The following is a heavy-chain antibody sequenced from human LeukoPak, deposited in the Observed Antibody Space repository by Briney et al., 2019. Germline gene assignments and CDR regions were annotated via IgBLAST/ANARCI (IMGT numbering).Heavy chain of an antibody. D-gene: IGHD3-3*01. CDR3: AKDNEGDFWYFDY. CDR1: GFTFDDYA. J-gene: IGHJ4*02. Sequence: PGGSLRLSCAASGFTFDDYAMHWVRQAPGKGLEWVSGISWNSGSIGYADSVKGRFTISRDNAKNSLYLQMNSLRAEYTALYYCAKDNEGDFWYFDYWGQGTLVTVSS. V-gene: IGHV3-9*01. CDR2: ISWNSGSI.